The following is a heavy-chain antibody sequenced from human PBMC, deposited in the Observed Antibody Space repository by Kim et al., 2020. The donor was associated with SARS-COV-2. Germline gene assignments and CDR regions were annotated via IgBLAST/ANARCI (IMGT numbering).Heavy chain of an antibody. J-gene: IGHJ5*02. Sequence: GGSLRLSCAASGFTFSSYGMHWVRQAPGKGLEWVAVISYDGSKKYYADSVKGRFTISRDNSKNTLYLQMNSLRAEDTAVYYCAKPRGQTLGFGEGARFDP. CDR3: AKPRGQTLGFGEGARFDP. D-gene: IGHD3-10*01. V-gene: IGHV3-30*18. CDR2: ISYDGSKK. CDR1: GFTFSSYG.